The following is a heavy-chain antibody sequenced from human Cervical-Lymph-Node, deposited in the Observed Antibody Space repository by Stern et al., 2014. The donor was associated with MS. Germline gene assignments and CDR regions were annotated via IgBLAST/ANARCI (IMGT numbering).Heavy chain of an antibody. J-gene: IGHJ5*02. D-gene: IGHD1-26*01. Sequence: QVTLRESGPVLVKPTETLTLTCSVSGLSLSNPRMGVSWIRQPPGKALEWLAHIFSTDEKSYSTSLESRLPISRGPSKSQVVLTMTNMDPVDTATYYCARSYSGTYLDWFDPWGQGTLVTVSS. CDR3: ARSYSGTYLDWFDP. CDR2: IFSTDEK. CDR1: GLSLSNPRMG. V-gene: IGHV2-26*01.